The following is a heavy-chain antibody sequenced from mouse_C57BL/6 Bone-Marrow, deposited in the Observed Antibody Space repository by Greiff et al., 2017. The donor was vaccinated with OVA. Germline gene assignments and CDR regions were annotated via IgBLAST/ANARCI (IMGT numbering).Heavy chain of an antibody. CDR1: GFTFSSYA. CDR2: ISDGGSYT. Sequence: EVQGVESGGGLVKPGGSLKLSCAASGFTFSSYAMSWVRQTPEKRLEWVATISDGGSYTYYPDNVKGRFTISRDNAKNNLYLQMSHLKSEDTAMYYCARDKTVLQPWFAYWGQGTLVTVSA. V-gene: IGHV5-4*01. D-gene: IGHD1-1*01. CDR3: ARDKTVLQPWFAY. J-gene: IGHJ3*01.